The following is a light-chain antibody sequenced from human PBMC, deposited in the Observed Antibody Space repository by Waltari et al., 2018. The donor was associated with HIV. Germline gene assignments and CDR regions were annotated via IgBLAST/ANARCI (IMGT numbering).Light chain of an antibody. Sequence: SVLTQPPSVSAAPGQKVTISCSGSSSNIANTSVSWYQQIPGTAPKLLLCDKKKRASEIPERFSGSKSGTSATLRITGLQTGDEADYYCGSWDSSLSVWVFGGGTKLTVL. CDR2: DKK. J-gene: IGLJ3*02. CDR3: GSWDSSLSVWV. V-gene: IGLV1-51*01. CDR1: SSNIANTS.